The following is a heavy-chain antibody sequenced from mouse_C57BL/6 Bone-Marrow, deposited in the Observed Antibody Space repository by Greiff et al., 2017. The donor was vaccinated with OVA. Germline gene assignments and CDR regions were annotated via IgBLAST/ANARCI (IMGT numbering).Heavy chain of an antibody. CDR3: ARDGDYGY. Sequence: EVKLQESGGGLVKPGGSLKLSCAASGFTFSSYAMSCVRPPPEPRLAWVATISDGGSYTYYPDNVKGRFTISRDNAKNNLYLQMSHLKSEDTAMYYCARDGDYGYWGQGTTLTVSS. CDR2: ISDGGSYT. D-gene: IGHD2-4*01. J-gene: IGHJ2*01. V-gene: IGHV5-4*01. CDR1: GFTFSSYA.